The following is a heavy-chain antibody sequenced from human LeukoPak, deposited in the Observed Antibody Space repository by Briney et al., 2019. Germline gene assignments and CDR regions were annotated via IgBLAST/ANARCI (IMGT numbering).Heavy chain of an antibody. V-gene: IGHV4-30-4*01. CDR3: ARAPTTSALNDWFDP. Sequence: SETLSLTCTVSGGSISSGDYYWSWIRQPAGKGLEWIGYIYYSGSTYYNPSLKSRVTISVDTSKNQFSLKLSSVTAADTAMYYCARAPTTSALNDWFDPWGQGTLVTVSS. CDR2: IYYSGST. CDR1: GGSISSGDYY. D-gene: IGHD1-1*01. J-gene: IGHJ5*02.